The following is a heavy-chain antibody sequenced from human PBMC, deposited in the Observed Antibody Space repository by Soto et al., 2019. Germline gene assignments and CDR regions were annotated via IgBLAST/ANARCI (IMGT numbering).Heavy chain of an antibody. CDR2: IYPTGTT. CDR1: GYSISNGYY. CDR3: ARDENYGLHYFYL. J-gene: IGHJ4*02. Sequence: LSLTCIVSGYSISNGYYWDWIRQPPGKRLEWIGSIYPTGTTYYNPSLRSRVTISVDTSKNQFSLRLTSVTAADTAVYYCARDENYGLHYFYLWGPGTLVTVSS. D-gene: IGHD3-10*01. V-gene: IGHV4-38-2*02.